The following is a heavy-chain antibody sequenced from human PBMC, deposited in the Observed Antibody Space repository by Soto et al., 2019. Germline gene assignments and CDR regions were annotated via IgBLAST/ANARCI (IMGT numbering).Heavy chain of an antibody. D-gene: IGHD3-10*01. V-gene: IGHV3-33*01. J-gene: IGHJ6*02. CDR2: IWYDGSNK. CDR1: GFTFSSYG. Sequence: GGSLRLSCAASGFTFSSYGMHWVRQAPGKGLEWVAVIWYDGSNKYYADSVKGRFTISRDNSKNSLYLQMNNLRDEDTAVYYCAREGLLWFGELIRNYYNFALDVWGQGTTVTVSS. CDR3: AREGLLWFGELIRNYYNFALDV.